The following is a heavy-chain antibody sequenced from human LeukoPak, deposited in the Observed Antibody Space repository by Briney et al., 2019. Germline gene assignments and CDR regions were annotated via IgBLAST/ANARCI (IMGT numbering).Heavy chain of an antibody. V-gene: IGHV4-59*01. Sequence: SETLSLTCTVSGDSISSYYWSWIRQPPGKGLEWIGYIYYSGSTNYNPSLKSRVTISVDTSKNQFSLKLSSVTAADTAVYYCARVYSSGYRYSSSWYRPLYYYYYMDVWGKGTTVTISS. CDR2: IYYSGST. CDR3: ARVYSSGYRYSSSWYRPLYYYYYMDV. CDR1: GDSISSYY. J-gene: IGHJ6*03. D-gene: IGHD6-13*01.